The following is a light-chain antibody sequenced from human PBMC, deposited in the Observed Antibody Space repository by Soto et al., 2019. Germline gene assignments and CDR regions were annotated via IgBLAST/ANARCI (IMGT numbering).Light chain of an antibody. CDR3: HQSYSTQT. J-gene: IGKJ1*01. CDR1: QSISTY. CDR2: AAY. Sequence: DIQMTQSPSSLSASVGDRVTITCRASQSISTYLNWYQQKPGKAPKLLIYAAYTLQSGVPSRFSGSGSGTYFTLTISSLQPEDFAIYFCHQSYSTQTFGQGTKVEIK. V-gene: IGKV1-39*01.